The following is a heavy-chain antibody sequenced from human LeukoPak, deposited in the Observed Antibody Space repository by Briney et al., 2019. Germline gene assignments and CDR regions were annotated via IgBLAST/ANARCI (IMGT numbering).Heavy chain of an antibody. D-gene: IGHD6-19*01. J-gene: IGHJ3*02. CDR2: IYSGGST. V-gene: IGHV3-53*01. CDR3: ARDGSSGYRDAFDI. Sequence: GGSLRLSCAASGFTVSSNYMSWVRQAPGKGLEWVSVIYSGGSTYYADSVKGRFTISRDNSKNTLYLQMNSPRAEDTAVYYCARDGSSGYRDAFDIWGQGTMVTVSS. CDR1: GFTVSSNY.